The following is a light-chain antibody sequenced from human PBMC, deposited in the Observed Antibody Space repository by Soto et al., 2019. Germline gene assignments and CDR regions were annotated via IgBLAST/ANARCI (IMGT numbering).Light chain of an antibody. CDR1: QSVSSSY. CDR2: DAS. CDR3: QQYGSSPRT. J-gene: IGKJ1*01. V-gene: IGKV3-20*01. Sequence: ENVLTKSPGTLSLSPGERATLSCRASQSVSSSYLAWYQQKPGQAPRLLIYDASSRATGTPDRFSGSGSGTDFTLTISRLEPEDFAVYFCQQYGSSPRTFGQGTKVDIK.